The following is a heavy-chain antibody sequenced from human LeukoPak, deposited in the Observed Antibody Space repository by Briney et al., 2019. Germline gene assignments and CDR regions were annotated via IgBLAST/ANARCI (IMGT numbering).Heavy chain of an antibody. V-gene: IGHV3-48*01. CDR2: ISSSSSTI. Sequence: PGGSLRLFCAASGFTFSSYSMNWVRQAPGKGLEWVSYISSSSSTIYYADSVKGRFTISRDNAKNSLYLQMNSLRAEDTAVYYCATYYDFWSGYEYLRYFDYWGQGTLVTVSS. CDR3: ATYYDFWSGYEYLRYFDY. D-gene: IGHD3-3*01. J-gene: IGHJ4*02. CDR1: GFTFSSYS.